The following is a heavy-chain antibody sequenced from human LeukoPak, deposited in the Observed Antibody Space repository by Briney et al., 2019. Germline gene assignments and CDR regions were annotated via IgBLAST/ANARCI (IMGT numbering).Heavy chain of an antibody. V-gene: IGHV1-18*01. Sequence: ASVKVSCKASGYTFTSYAISWVRQAPGKGLEGMGWISAYNGNTNYAQKFQGRVTMTTDTSTSTAYMELRSLRSDDTAVYYCARWYQLLYGNAFDIWGQGTMVTVSS. J-gene: IGHJ3*02. CDR2: ISAYNGNT. CDR3: ARWYQLLYGNAFDI. CDR1: GYTFTSYA. D-gene: IGHD2-2*02.